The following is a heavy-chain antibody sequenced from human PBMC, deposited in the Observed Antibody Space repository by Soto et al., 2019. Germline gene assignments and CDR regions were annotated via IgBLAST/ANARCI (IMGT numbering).Heavy chain of an antibody. CDR3: ARLRAYCGGDCPLFFDY. CDR2: IYHSGST. D-gene: IGHD2-21*02. V-gene: IGHV4-30-2*01. Sequence: SETLSLTCAVSGGSISSGGYSWSWIRQAPGKGLEWIGYIYHSGSTYYNPSLKSRVTISVDRSKNQFSLKLSSVTAADTAVYYCARLRAYCGGDCPLFFDYWGQGTLVTVSS. CDR1: GGSISSGGYS. J-gene: IGHJ4*02.